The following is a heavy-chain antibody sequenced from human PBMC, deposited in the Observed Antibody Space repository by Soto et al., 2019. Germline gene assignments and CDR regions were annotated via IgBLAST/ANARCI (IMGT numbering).Heavy chain of an antibody. CDR2: IYYSGST. CDR3: ARVWGGAFDI. D-gene: IGHD3-10*01. V-gene: IGHV4-59*01. CDR1: GCSISSYY. J-gene: IGHJ3*02. Sequence: SETLSLTCTVSGCSISSYYWSWIRQPPGKGLEWIGYIYYSGSTNYNPSLKSRVTISVDTSKNQFSLKLSSVTAADTAVYYCARVWGGAFDIWCQGTMVT.